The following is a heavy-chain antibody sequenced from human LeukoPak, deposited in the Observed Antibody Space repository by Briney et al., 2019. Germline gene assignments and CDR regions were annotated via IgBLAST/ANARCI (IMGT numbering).Heavy chain of an antibody. D-gene: IGHD3-22*01. CDR1: GYTFTMYG. V-gene: IGHV1-18*01. Sequence: ASVKVSCKASGYTFTMYGITWVRQAPGQGPEWMGWISAYNDNTNYAQNLQDRVTMTTDASTSTVYMELRSLGSDDTAVYYCASLKNYYDSSGYLVTDAFDIWGQGTMVTVSS. CDR3: ASLKNYYDSSGYLVTDAFDI. J-gene: IGHJ3*02. CDR2: ISAYNDNT.